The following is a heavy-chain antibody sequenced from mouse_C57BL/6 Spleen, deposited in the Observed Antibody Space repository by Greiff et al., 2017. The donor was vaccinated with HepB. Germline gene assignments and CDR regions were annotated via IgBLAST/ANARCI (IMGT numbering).Heavy chain of an antibody. J-gene: IGHJ2*01. CDR1: GYTFTDYE. CDR2: IDPETGGT. Sequence: VQLQQSGAELVRPGASVTLSCKASGYTFTDYEMHWVKQTPVHGLEWIGAIDPETGGTAYNQKFKGKAILTADKSSSTAYMELRSLTSEDSAVYYCTRSITTVVHFDYWGQGTTLTVSS. V-gene: IGHV1-15*01. CDR3: TRSITTVVHFDY. D-gene: IGHD1-1*01.